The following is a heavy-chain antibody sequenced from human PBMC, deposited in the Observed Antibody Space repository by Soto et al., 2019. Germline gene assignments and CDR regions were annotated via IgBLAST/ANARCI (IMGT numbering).Heavy chain of an antibody. CDR1: GFTFSSYC. Sequence: GGSLRLSCAASGFTFSSYCMHWVRQAPGKGLEWVAVIWYDGSNKYYADSVKGRFTISRDNSKNTLYLQMNSLRAEDTAVYYCAREGCSSTSCYVPLAYYFDYWGQGTLVTVSS. D-gene: IGHD2-2*01. J-gene: IGHJ4*02. CDR2: IWYDGSNK. CDR3: AREGCSSTSCYVPLAYYFDY. V-gene: IGHV3-33*01.